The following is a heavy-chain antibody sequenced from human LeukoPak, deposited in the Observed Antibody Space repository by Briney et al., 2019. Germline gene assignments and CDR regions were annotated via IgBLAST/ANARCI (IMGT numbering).Heavy chain of an antibody. V-gene: IGHV4-59*01. J-gene: IGHJ3*02. CDR1: GGSISSYY. Sequence: SETLSLTCTVSGGSISSYYWSWIRQPPGKGLEWIGYIYYSGSTNYNPSLKSRVTISVDTSKNQFSLKLSSVTAADTAVYYCARAVETSSGWYIEAFDIWGQGTMVTVSS. CDR3: ARAVETSSGWYIEAFDI. CDR2: IYYSGST. D-gene: IGHD6-19*01.